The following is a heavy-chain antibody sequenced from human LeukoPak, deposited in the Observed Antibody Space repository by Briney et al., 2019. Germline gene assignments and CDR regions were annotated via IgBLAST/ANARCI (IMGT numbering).Heavy chain of an antibody. Sequence: SETLSLTCTVSGGSINSASHFWTWIRQPAGKGLEWIGRIYAGGTASYNPSLKTRVTMSADMSQNQLSLKLTSVSAAETAVYYCTREPAPWGQGTLVTVSS. CDR3: TREPAP. D-gene: IGHD2-2*01. J-gene: IGHJ4*02. CDR1: GGSINSASHF. CDR2: IYAGGTA. V-gene: IGHV4-61*02.